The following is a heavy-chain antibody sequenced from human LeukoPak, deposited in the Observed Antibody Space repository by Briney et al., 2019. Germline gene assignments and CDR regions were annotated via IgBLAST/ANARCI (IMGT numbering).Heavy chain of an antibody. Sequence: GGSLRLSCAASGFTFSSYGMHWVRQAPGKGLEWVAFIRYDGSNKYYADSVKGRFTISRDNSKNTLYLQMNSLRAEDTAVYYCAKGSPTVKEPGTFDPWGQGTLVTVSS. CDR1: GFTFSSYG. J-gene: IGHJ5*02. D-gene: IGHD4-17*01. CDR2: IRYDGSNK. V-gene: IGHV3-30*02. CDR3: AKGSPTVKEPGTFDP.